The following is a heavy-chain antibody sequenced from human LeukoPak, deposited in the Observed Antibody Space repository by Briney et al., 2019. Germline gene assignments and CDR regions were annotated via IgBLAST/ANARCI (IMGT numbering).Heavy chain of an antibody. CDR1: GFTFSSYA. V-gene: IGHV3-30*04. Sequence: GGSLRLSCAASGFTFSSYAMHWVRRAPGKGLEWVAVISYDGSNKYYADSVKGRFTISRDNSKNTLYLQMNSLRAEDTAVYYCARDLLQSPTYYYYGMDVWGQGTTVTVSS. CDR3: ARDLLQSPTYYYYGMDV. CDR2: ISYDGSNK. J-gene: IGHJ6*02.